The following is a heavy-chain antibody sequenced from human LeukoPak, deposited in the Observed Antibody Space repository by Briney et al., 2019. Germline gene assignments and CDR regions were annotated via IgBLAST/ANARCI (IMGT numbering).Heavy chain of an antibody. Sequence: GGSLRLSCAASGFTFSAHYMTWIRQAPGKGLEWVSYISGWGATYYADSVKGRFTISRDNAKNSLCPQMNSLTADDTAVYYCARDPGVSDGGNSGAFDVWGQGTLVAVSS. CDR2: ISGWGAT. D-gene: IGHD4-23*01. J-gene: IGHJ3*01. CDR3: ARDPGVSDGGNSGAFDV. CDR1: GFTFSAHY. V-gene: IGHV3-11*04.